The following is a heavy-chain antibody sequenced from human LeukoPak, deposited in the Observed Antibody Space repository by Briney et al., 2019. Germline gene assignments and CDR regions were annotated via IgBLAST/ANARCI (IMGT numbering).Heavy chain of an antibody. CDR1: GFTFSSYS. Sequence: GGSLRLSCAASGFTFSSYSMIWVRQAPGKGLEWVAVISYDGSNKYYADSVKGRFTISRDNSKNTLYLQMNSLRAEDTAVYYCASGTSMGGYYPPSFDYWGQGTLVTVSS. CDR3: ASGTSMGGYYPPSFDY. J-gene: IGHJ4*02. CDR2: ISYDGSNK. V-gene: IGHV3-30*03. D-gene: IGHD3-22*01.